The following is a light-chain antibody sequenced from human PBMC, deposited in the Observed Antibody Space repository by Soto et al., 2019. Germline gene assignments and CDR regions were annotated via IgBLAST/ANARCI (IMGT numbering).Light chain of an antibody. CDR3: QQRTTWPPNT. Sequence: VVLTQSPATLSLSPGETASLSCRASRNITIYLAWYQQKLGQPPRLLIYDVSNRATGIPARFSGSGSGTDFTLTVTGLEPEDFATYYCQQRTTWPPNTFGLGTKLEMK. J-gene: IGKJ2*01. CDR2: DVS. V-gene: IGKV3-11*01. CDR1: RNITIY.